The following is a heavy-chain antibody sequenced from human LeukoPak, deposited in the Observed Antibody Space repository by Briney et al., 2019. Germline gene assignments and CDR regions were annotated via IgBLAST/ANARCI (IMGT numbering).Heavy chain of an antibody. CDR1: GGSISSSAYY. CDR2: IYYSGIT. Sequence: SQTLSLTCTVSGGSISSSAYYRSWIRQHPGKGLEWIGYIYYSGITYYNPSLKSRVTISVDTSKNQFSLNLSSVTAADTAVYYCARDGDCSSDSCYFDYWGQGILVTVSS. J-gene: IGHJ4*02. V-gene: IGHV4-31*03. CDR3: ARDGDCSSDSCYFDY. D-gene: IGHD2-2*01.